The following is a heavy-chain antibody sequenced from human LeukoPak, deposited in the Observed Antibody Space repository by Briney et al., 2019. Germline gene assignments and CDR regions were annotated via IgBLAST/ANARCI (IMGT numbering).Heavy chain of an antibody. V-gene: IGHV3-7*01. CDR3: ARENWSIDY. D-gene: IGHD1-1*01. CDR1: GFTFTTYY. CDR2: ISQDGSVQ. Sequence: PGGSLRLSCAASGFTFTTYYMTWVRQAPGKGLEWVANISQDGSVQNYVDSVKGRFTFSRDNAKNSVYLQMDSLRADDTAVYYCARENWSIDYWGQGTLVTVSS. J-gene: IGHJ4*02.